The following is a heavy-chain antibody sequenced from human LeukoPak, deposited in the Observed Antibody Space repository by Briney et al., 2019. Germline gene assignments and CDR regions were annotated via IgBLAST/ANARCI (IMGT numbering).Heavy chain of an antibody. J-gene: IGHJ3*02. CDR3: ARDLDGSGSPDAFDI. CDR2: ISSSSSYT. CDR1: GFTFSSYS. Sequence: GGSLRLSCAASGFTFSSYSMNWVRQAPGKGLEWVSSISSSSSYTYYADSVKGRFTISRDNAKNSLYLQMNSLRAEDTAVYYCARDLDGSGSPDAFDIWGQGTMVTVSS. D-gene: IGHD3-10*01. V-gene: IGHV3-21*01.